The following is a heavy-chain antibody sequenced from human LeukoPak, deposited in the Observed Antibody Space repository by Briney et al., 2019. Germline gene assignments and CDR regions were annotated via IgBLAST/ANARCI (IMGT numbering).Heavy chain of an antibody. CDR1: GGSISSYY. CDR3: ARGQVNYYDSSGYYNDALEI. Sequence: SETLSLTCTVSGGSISSYYWSWIRQPPGKGLEWIGYIYYSGSTNYNPSLKSRVTISVDTSKNQFSLKLSSVTAADTAVYYCARGQVNYYDSSGYYNDALEIWGQGTMVTVSS. CDR2: IYYSGST. V-gene: IGHV4-59*01. D-gene: IGHD3-22*01. J-gene: IGHJ3*02.